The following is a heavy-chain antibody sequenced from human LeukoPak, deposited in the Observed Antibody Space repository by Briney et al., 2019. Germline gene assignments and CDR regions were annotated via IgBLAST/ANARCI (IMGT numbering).Heavy chain of an antibody. J-gene: IGHJ4*02. V-gene: IGHV3-21*05. CDR3: ARDTYPPQLIDH. CDR1: GFTFSVYA. D-gene: IGHD5-18*01. CDR2: INSESTDI. Sequence: GGSLRLSCAASGFTFSVYAMNWVRQAPGKGLEWVSYINSESTDILYAGSVKGRFTISRDLAKNSVYLQMNSLRAEDTAVYYCARDTYPPQLIDHWGQEALVSVSS.